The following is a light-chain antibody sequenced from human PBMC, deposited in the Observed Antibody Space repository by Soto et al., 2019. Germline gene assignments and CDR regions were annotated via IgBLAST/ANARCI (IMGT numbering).Light chain of an antibody. J-gene: IGKJ4*01. V-gene: IGKV1-5*01. Sequence: DIQMTQAPSTLSASLGDRLTITCRASQSISSWLAWYQQKPGKAPKLLIYDASSLESGVPSRFSGSGSGTDFTLTISSLQPEDFATYYCQQSYSTPRGLTFGGGTKVDI. CDR1: QSISSW. CDR3: QQSYSTPRGLT. CDR2: DAS.